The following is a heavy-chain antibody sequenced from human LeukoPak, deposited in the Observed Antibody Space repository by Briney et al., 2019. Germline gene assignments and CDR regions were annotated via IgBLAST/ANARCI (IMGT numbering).Heavy chain of an antibody. CDR1: GGSFSGYY. Sequence: SETLSLTCAVYGGSFSGYYWSWIRQPAGKGLEWIGRIYTSGSTNYNPSLKSRVTMSVDTSKNQFSLKLSSVTAADTAVYYCARGGRDAFDIWGQGTMVTVSS. J-gene: IGHJ3*02. V-gene: IGHV4-59*10. CDR2: IYTSGST. D-gene: IGHD3-16*01. CDR3: ARGGRDAFDI.